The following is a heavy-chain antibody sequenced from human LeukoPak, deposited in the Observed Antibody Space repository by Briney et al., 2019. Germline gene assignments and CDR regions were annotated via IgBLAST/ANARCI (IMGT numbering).Heavy chain of an antibody. Sequence: GASVKVSCKASGFTFTSSAMQWVRQARGQRLEWIGWIVVGSGNTNYAQKFQVRVTITRDMSTSTAYMELSSLRSEDTAVYYCAAVFAYDSSGYFDYWGQGTLVTVSS. CDR3: AAVFAYDSSGYFDY. D-gene: IGHD3-22*01. J-gene: IGHJ4*02. CDR1: GFTFTSSA. CDR2: IVVGSGNT. V-gene: IGHV1-58*02.